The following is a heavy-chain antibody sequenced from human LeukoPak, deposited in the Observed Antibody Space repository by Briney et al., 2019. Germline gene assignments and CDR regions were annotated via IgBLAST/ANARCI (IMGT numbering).Heavy chain of an antibody. J-gene: IGHJ4*02. V-gene: IGHV3-66*02. D-gene: IGHD2-2*01. Sequence: GGSLRLSCAASGFTVSSNYMSWVRQAPGKGLEWVSVIYSGGCTYYADSVKGRFTISRDNSKNTLYLQMNSLRAEDTAVYYCARGEYQLPQGNWGQGTLVTVSS. CDR3: ARGEYQLPQGN. CDR2: IYSGGCT. CDR1: GFTVSSNY.